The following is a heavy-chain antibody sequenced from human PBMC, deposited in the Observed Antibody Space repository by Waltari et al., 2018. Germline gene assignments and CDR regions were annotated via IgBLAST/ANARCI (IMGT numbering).Heavy chain of an antibody. D-gene: IGHD2-21*01. J-gene: IGHJ3*02. Sequence: VQLVASGGGVVQPGMSLRLSCAASGFTLSDYWMTWVRQGPGKGAEGLAKRKKDRGDEYYVDSWRGRFTISRENAKESLYMQKNSLRPEDTAGYYGARDQGIGLDIWGQGTMVTVSS. CDR3: ARDQGIGLDI. CDR1: GFTLSDYW. V-gene: IGHV3-7*01. CDR2: RKKDRGDE.